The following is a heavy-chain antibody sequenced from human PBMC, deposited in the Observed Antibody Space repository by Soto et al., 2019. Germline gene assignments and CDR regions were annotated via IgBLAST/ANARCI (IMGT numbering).Heavy chain of an antibody. D-gene: IGHD4-17*01. CDR1: GGSISSYY. CDR3: ARAPYGDYVNYYYYYMDV. CDR2: IYYSGST. J-gene: IGHJ6*03. V-gene: IGHV4-59*01. Sequence: PSETLSLTCTVSGGSISSYYWSWIRQPPGKGLGWIGYIYYSGSTNYNPSLKSRVTISVDTSKNQFSLKLSSVTAADTAVYYCARAPYGDYVNYYYYYMDVWGKGTTVTVSS.